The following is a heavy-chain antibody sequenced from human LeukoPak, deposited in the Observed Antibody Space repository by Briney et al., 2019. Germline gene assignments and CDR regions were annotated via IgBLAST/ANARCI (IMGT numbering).Heavy chain of an antibody. J-gene: IGHJ4*02. D-gene: IGHD6-13*01. V-gene: IGHV3-7*03. CDR1: GFTFSNYW. CDR3: ATIRGDSSSWYVGDYFDY. CDR2: IKEDGSEK. Sequence: GGSLRLSCAASGFTFSNYWMNWVRQAPGKGLQWVANIKEDGSEKYYVDSVKGRFTISRDNAKNSLYLQMNSLRAEDTAVYYCATIRGDSSSWYVGDYFDYWGQGTLVTVSS.